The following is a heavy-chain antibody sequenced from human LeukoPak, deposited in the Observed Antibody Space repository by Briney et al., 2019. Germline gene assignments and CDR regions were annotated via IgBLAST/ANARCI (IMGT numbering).Heavy chain of an antibody. V-gene: IGHV3-23*01. Sequence: GSLRLSCAASGFTFSSHAMSWVRQAPGKGLEWVSAISGSGGSTYYADSVKGRFTISRDNSKNTLYLQMNSLRAEDTAVYYCAKDLIGSRIAAFNWFDPWGQGTLVTVSS. CDR3: AKDLIGSRIAAFNWFDP. J-gene: IGHJ5*02. CDR1: GFTFSSHA. D-gene: IGHD6-13*01. CDR2: ISGSGGST.